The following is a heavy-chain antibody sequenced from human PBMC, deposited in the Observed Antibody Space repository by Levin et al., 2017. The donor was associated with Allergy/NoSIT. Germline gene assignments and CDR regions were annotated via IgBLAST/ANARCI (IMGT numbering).Heavy chain of an antibody. D-gene: IGHD3-10*01. CDR1: GGTFSSYA. J-gene: IGHJ4*02. CDR3: ASPSMVRGVINEYYFDY. Sequence: SVKVSCKASGGTFSSYAISWVRQAPGQGLEWMGGIIPIFGTANYAQKFQGRVTITADESTSTAYMELSSLRSEDTAVYYCASPSMVRGVINEYYFDYWGQGTLVTVSS. V-gene: IGHV1-69*13. CDR2: IIPIFGTA.